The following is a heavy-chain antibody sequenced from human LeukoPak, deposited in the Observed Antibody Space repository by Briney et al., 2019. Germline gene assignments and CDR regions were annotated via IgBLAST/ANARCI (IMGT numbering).Heavy chain of an antibody. CDR3: AREGSRFLLYNWFDP. V-gene: IGHV4-38-2*02. CDR1: GYSMSSGYY. J-gene: IGHJ5*02. D-gene: IGHD3-16*01. Sequence: SETLSLTCTVSDTVSGYSMSSGYYWGWIRQPPGKGVEWIGSIYYSGSTHYNPSLKSRVTISVDTSKNQFSLKLSSVTAADTAVYYCAREGSRFLLYNWFDPWGQGTLVTVSS. CDR2: IYYSGST.